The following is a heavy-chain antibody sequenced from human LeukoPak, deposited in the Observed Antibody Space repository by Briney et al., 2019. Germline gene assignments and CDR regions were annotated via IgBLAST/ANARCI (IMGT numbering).Heavy chain of an antibody. D-gene: IGHD3-22*01. CDR3: ARSFTYYYDSSGSNPSDY. CDR2: INHSGTT. J-gene: IGHJ4*02. CDR1: GGTFSGYY. V-gene: IGHV4-34*01. Sequence: SETLSLTCAVYGGTFSGYYWSWIRQPPGKGLEWIGKINHSGTTNYNPSLKSRVTISVDTSKNQFSLKLSSVTAADTAVYYCARSFTYYYDSSGSNPSDYWGQGTLVTVSS.